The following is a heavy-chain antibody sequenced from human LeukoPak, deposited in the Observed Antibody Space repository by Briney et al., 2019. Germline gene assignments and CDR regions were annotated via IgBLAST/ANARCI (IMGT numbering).Heavy chain of an antibody. V-gene: IGHV3-69-1*01. CDR3: ARDQDYYGSGTLFDY. D-gene: IGHD3-10*01. CDR2: IWADGTT. CDR1: GFSFSNHY. J-gene: IGHJ4*02. Sequence: PGGSLRLSCAASGFSFSNHYMAWVRQAPGRRLEWVSFIWADGTTFYTDSVRGRFTVSRDNAKNSLYLQMNSLRAEDTALYYCARDQDYYGSGTLFDYWGQGTLVTVSS.